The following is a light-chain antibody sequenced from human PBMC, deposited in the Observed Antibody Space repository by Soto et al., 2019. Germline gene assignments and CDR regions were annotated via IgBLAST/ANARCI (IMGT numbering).Light chain of an antibody. Sequence: EIVLTQSPGTLSLSPGERATLSCRASQSVSSTYLAWYQQKPGQAPRLLSYGASSRATGIPDRFSGSGSGTDFTLTISRLEPEDSAVYYCQQYGGSPFTFGPGTKVDI. CDR2: GAS. V-gene: IGKV3-20*01. J-gene: IGKJ3*01. CDR1: QSVSSTY. CDR3: QQYGGSPFT.